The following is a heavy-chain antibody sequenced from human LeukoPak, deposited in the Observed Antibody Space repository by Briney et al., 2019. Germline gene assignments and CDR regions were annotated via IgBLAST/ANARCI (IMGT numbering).Heavy chain of an antibody. J-gene: IGHJ4*02. D-gene: IGHD3-22*01. Sequence: ASVKVSFKTSGYTFTVNYIHWMRQAPGQGLEWMGWINPNTGGTNYGQKFQGRVTMTRDTSISTAYMELSSLRSDDTAVYYCARIHQYYSDGNGYYERWGQGTLVTVSS. CDR3: ARIHQYYSDGNGYYER. CDR1: GYTFTVNY. V-gene: IGHV1-2*02. CDR2: INPNTGGT.